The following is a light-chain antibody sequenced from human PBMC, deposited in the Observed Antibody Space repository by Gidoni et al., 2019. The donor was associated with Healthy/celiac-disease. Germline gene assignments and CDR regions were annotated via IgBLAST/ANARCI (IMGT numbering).Light chain of an antibody. CDR2: A. J-gene: IGKJ1*01. CDR3: QQYYSYPLT. V-gene: IGKV1-8*01. Sequence: AIRMTQSPSSFSASTGDRVTLTCRASQGISSYLAWYQQKPGKAPKLLIYAASRFSGSGSGTDFTLTISCLQSEDFATYYCQQYYSYPLTFXQXTKVEIK. CDR1: QGISSY.